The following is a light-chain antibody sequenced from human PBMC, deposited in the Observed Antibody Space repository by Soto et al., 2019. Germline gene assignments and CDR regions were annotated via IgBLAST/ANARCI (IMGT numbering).Light chain of an antibody. CDR2: GND. CDR3: QSSVRGLTAYV. Sequence: QSVLTQPPSVSGAPGQRVTISCTGTSSNIGAGYEVHWYHQLPGTAPKFLVSGNDNRPSGVPDRLSASKSGTSGSLAITGLQAEDEGHYYCQSSVRGLTAYVFGTGTKLTVL. CDR1: SSNIGAGYE. J-gene: IGLJ1*01. V-gene: IGLV1-40*01.